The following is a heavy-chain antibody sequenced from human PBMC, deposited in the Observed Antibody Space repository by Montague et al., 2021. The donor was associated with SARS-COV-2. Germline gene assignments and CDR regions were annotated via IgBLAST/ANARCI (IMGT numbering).Heavy chain of an antibody. CDR3: ARQGNSSGWFKPDAFDI. J-gene: IGHJ3*02. Sequence: SETLSLTCTVSGGSISSSSYYWGWIRQPPGKGLEWIGSIYYSGSTYYNPSLKSRVTISVDTSKNQFSLKLSSVTAADTAMYYCARQGNSSGWFKPDAFDIWGQGTMVTVSS. V-gene: IGHV4-39*01. CDR2: IYYSGST. D-gene: IGHD6-19*01. CDR1: GGSISSSSYY.